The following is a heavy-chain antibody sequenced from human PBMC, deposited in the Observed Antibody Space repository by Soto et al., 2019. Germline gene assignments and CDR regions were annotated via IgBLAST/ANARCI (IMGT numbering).Heavy chain of an antibody. CDR3: AKGGEYSYGHYYFDY. Sequence: EVQLVESGGVVVQPGGSLRLSCAASGFTFDDYTMHWVRQAPGKGLEWVSLISWDGGSTYYADSVKGRFTISRDNSKNSLYLQMNSLRTEDTALYYCAKGGEYSYGHYYFDYWGQGTLVTVSS. CDR2: ISWDGGST. J-gene: IGHJ4*02. V-gene: IGHV3-43*01. D-gene: IGHD5-18*01. CDR1: GFTFDDYT.